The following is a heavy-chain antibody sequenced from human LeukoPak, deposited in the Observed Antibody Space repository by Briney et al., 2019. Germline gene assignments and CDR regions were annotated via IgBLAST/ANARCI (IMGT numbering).Heavy chain of an antibody. D-gene: IGHD6-19*01. CDR1: GFTFSSYG. J-gene: IGHJ4*02. V-gene: IGHV3-30*03. CDR3: ARGSMKYSSAWYDY. Sequence: GGSLRLSCAASGFTFSSYGMHWVRQAPGKGLEWVAVISYDGSNKYYVDSVKGRFTISRDNSKNTLYLQMNSLRAEDTAVYYCARGSMKYSSAWYDYWGQGTLVTVSS. CDR2: ISYDGSNK.